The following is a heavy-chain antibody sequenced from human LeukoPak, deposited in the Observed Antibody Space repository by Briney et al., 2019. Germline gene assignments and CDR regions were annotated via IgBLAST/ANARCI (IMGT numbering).Heavy chain of an antibody. CDR1: GGSISSYY. D-gene: IGHD4-17*01. V-gene: IGHV4-59*08. Sequence: PSETLSLTCTVSGGSISSYYWSWIRQPPGKGLEWIGYIYYTENTNYNPSLKSRVTISVDTSKNQFSLRLSSVTAADTAVYYCARQMNTVTADYWGQGTLVTVSS. J-gene: IGHJ4*02. CDR2: IYYTENT. CDR3: ARQMNTVTADY.